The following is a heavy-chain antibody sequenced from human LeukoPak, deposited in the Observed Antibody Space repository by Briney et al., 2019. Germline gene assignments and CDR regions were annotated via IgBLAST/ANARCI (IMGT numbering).Heavy chain of an antibody. J-gene: IGHJ4*02. CDR1: GGSISSHY. CDR3: ARGRRDSSGYYPLDY. Sequence: SETLSLTCTVSGGSISSHYWSWIRQPPGKGLEWIGYIYYSRSTNYNPSLKSRVTISVDTSKNQFSLKLSSVTAADTAVYYCARGRRDSSGYYPLDYWGQGTLVTVSS. V-gene: IGHV4-59*11. D-gene: IGHD3-22*01. CDR2: IYYSRST.